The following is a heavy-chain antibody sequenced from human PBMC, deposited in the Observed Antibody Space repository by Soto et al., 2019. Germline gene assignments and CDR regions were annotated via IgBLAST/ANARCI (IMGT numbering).Heavy chain of an antibody. V-gene: IGHV1-69*06. Sequence: VKGSCKASGDTNSSYAGSWGRKDTGQGLEWMGGMIPNFGTADYAQKFQGRVTITGDTSISTAYMELSSLRSEATAVYYCARGVFSGHVWGQGTTVTVSS. J-gene: IGHJ6*02. CDR1: GDTNSSYA. CDR3: ARGVFSGHV. CDR2: MIPNFGTA.